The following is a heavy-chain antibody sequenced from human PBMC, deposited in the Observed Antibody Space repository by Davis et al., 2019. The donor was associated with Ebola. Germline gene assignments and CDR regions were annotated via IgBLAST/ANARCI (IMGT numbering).Heavy chain of an antibody. CDR3: ARGPSTGNSFSY. J-gene: IGHJ4*02. V-gene: IGHV3-48*02. Sequence: GESLKISCTASGFTFGDYAMSWVRQAPGKGLEWVSYISSSSSTIYYADSVKGRFTISRDNAKNTLYLQNNSLRDEDTAVYYCARGPSTGNSFSYWGQGTLVTVSS. CDR1: GFTFGDYA. CDR2: ISSSSSTI. D-gene: IGHD6-13*01.